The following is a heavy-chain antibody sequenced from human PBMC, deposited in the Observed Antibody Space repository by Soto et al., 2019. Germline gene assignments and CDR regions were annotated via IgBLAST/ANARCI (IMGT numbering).Heavy chain of an antibody. CDR1: GYSFTSYW. J-gene: IGHJ5*02. D-gene: IGHD2-15*01. V-gene: IGHV5-10-1*01. CDR3: ARPGSHDAVAATPSDWFDP. Sequence: PGESLKISCKGSGYSFTSYWISWVRQMPGKGLEWMGRIDPSDSYTNYSPSFQGHVTISADKSISTAYLQWSSLKASDTAMYYCARPGSHDAVAATPSDWFDPWGQGTLVTVSS. CDR2: IDPSDSYT.